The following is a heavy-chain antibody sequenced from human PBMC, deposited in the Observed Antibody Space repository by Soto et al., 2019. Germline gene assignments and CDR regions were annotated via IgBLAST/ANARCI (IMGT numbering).Heavy chain of an antibody. CDR1: GFTFSSHC. Sequence: GGSLRLSCAASGFTFSSHCMDWVRQAPGKGLEWVASISETASYPYYADSVKGGFTISRDNAKNLVYLQLNSLRAEDTAVYYCARGPGYGGERLDCCGKGTLVTVSS. J-gene: IGHJ4*02. CDR3: ARGPGYGGERLDC. D-gene: IGHD4-17*01. CDR2: ISETASYP. V-gene: IGHV3-21*01.